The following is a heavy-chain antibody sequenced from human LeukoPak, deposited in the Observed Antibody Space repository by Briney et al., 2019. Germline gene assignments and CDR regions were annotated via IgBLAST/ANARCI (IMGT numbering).Heavy chain of an antibody. V-gene: IGHV1-18*01. CDR1: GYNFNSDG. Sequence: ASVKVSCKASGYNFNSDGLSWVRQAPGQGLEWMGWISAYDNNTNYEQKFQDRLTVTTDTSTSTLYMELRSLRSDDTAVYYCARARLPNAYFDYWGQGTLVTVSS. CDR2: ISAYDNNT. CDR3: ARARLPNAYFDY. J-gene: IGHJ4*02. D-gene: IGHD4-11*01.